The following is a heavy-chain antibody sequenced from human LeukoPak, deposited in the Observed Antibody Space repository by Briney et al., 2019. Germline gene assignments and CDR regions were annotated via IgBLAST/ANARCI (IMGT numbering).Heavy chain of an antibody. V-gene: IGHV3-48*01. CDR1: GFTFSSYS. CDR2: IRSSSSTI. CDR3: ERDPILLRGIYCVRYYYYMDV. Sequence: GGSLRLSCAASGFTFSSYSMNWVRQAPGKGLEWFSYIRSSSSTIYYADSVKGQFTISRDNAKNSLYLQMNSLRAEDTAVYYCERDPILLRGIYCVRYYYYMDVWGKGTTVTVPS. D-gene: IGHD1-26*01. J-gene: IGHJ6*03.